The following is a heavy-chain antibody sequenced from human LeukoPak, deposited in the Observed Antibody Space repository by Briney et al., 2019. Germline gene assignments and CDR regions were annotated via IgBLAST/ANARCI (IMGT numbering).Heavy chain of an antibody. CDR2: IRSNGAGT. Sequence: PGGSLRLSCAASGFTFRSSAMSWVRQAPGKGLEWVSTIRSNGAGTYYADSVKGRFTISRDNSKDTLYLHMKSLRGDDTALYYCAKTRNDGDDSADYGYQWGQGTLVTV. J-gene: IGHJ4*02. V-gene: IGHV3-23*01. CDR1: GFTFRSSA. CDR3: AKTRNDGDDSADYGYQ. D-gene: IGHD4-17*01.